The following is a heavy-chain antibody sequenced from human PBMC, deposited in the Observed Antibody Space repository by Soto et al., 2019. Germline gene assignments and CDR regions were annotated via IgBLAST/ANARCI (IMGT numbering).Heavy chain of an antibody. Sequence: ASVKVSCKASGYTVTSFGISWVRQAPGQGLEWMGWIGAYIGNTNYAQKLQGRLTMTTDTSTSTAYMELRSLRSDDPAVYYCARDGPDMGGYYYYGMNVWGQGTTVTVSS. J-gene: IGHJ6*02. V-gene: IGHV1-18*04. CDR1: GYTVTSFG. CDR3: ARDGPDMGGYYYYGMNV. CDR2: IGAYIGNT. D-gene: IGHD2-15*01.